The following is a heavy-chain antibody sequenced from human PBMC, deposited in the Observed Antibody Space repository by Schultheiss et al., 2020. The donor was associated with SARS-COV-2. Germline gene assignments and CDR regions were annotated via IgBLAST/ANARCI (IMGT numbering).Heavy chain of an antibody. CDR2: ISAYNGNT. V-gene: IGHV1-18*01. D-gene: IGHD3-3*01. CDR1: GYTFISYG. CDR3: ARGGETIFGVVTILRY. Sequence: SVKVSCKASGYTFISYGISWVRQAPGQGLEWMGWISAYNGNTHYAQKLQGRVALTTDTSTNSAYMELRSLTSDDTAVYYCARGGETIFGVVTILRYWGQGTLVTVSS. J-gene: IGHJ4*02.